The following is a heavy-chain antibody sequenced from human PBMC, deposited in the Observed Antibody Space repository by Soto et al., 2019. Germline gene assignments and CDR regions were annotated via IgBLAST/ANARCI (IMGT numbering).Heavy chain of an antibody. J-gene: IGHJ4*02. CDR2: INHSGST. V-gene: IGHV4-34*01. CDR1: GGSFSGYY. Sequence: SETLSLTCAVYGGSFSGYYWSWIRQPPGKGLEWIGEINHSGSTNYNPSLKSRVTISVDTSKNQFSLKLSSVTAADTAVYYCATGYHCSGGSCYRFDYWGQGTLVTVSS. CDR3: ATGYHCSGGSCYRFDY. D-gene: IGHD2-15*01.